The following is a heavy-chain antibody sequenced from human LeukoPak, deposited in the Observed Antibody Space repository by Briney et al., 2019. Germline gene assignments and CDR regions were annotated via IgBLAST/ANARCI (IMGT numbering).Heavy chain of an antibody. J-gene: IGHJ4*02. Sequence: LTGGSLRLSCAVSGFTFSSYAMSWVRQAPGKGLEWVSAISGSGYSTYYADSVKGRFTISRDNSKNTLYLQMNSLRAEDTAVYYCAKEAGYSGYDYPDYWGQGTLVTVSS. V-gene: IGHV3-23*01. D-gene: IGHD5-12*01. CDR2: ISGSGYST. CDR3: AKEAGYSGYDYPDY. CDR1: GFTFSSYA.